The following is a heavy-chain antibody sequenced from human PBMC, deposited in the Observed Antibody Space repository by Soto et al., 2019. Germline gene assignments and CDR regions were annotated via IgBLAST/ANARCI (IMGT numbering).Heavy chain of an antibody. CDR1: GFSLSTSGEG. CDR3: APSILTTAFDY. V-gene: IGHV2-5*01. J-gene: IGHJ4*02. CDR2: IYWNDDK. D-gene: IGHD4-17*01. Sequence: SGPTQVNPTQTLTLTCTFSGFSLSTSGEGVGWISQPPRKALEWLALIYWNDDKRYSPSLKSRLTINKDTSKNQVVLTMTNMDPVDTAPYYCAPSILTTAFDYWGQGTLVTVSS.